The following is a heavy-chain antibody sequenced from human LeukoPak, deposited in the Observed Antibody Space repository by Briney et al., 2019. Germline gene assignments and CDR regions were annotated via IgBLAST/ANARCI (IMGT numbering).Heavy chain of an antibody. J-gene: IGHJ4*02. V-gene: IGHV3-23*01. CDR1: GFTFSKYA. CDR2: FSGSGGRT. Sequence: GGSLRLSCAASGFTFSKYAMSWVRQAPGKGLECISGFSGSGGRTFYADSVKGRFTISRDNSKNTLYVQMNNLRAEDTAVYYCVLILLWFGELIYWGQGTLVTVSS. CDR3: VLILLWFGELIY. D-gene: IGHD3-10*01.